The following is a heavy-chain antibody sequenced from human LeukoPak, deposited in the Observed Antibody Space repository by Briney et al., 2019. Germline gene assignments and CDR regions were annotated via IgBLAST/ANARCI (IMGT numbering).Heavy chain of an antibody. J-gene: IGHJ4*02. D-gene: IGHD5-24*01. CDR1: GFTFSSYA. V-gene: IGHV3-23*01. CDR3: AKSGYNRFDY. CDR2: IAGSGGST. Sequence: GGSLRLSCAASGFTFSSYAMIWVRQAPGKGLEWVSVIAGSGGSTDYADSVKGRFTISRDNSKNTLYLQMSSLRAEDTAVYYCAKSGYNRFDYWGQGTLVTVSS.